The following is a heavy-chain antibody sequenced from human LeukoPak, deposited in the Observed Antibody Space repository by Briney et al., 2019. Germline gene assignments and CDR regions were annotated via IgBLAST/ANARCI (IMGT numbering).Heavy chain of an antibody. Sequence: SETLSLTCTVSGGSVSSSGYYWSWIRQPPGKGLEWIAYVYCSGSTNYNPSRKSRVTISVDPSKNQFSLNLSSVTAADTAIYYCARYLSGNAFDIWGQGTMVTVSS. J-gene: IGHJ3*02. V-gene: IGHV4-61*08. CDR3: ARYLSGNAFDI. D-gene: IGHD6-25*01. CDR2: VYCSGST. CDR1: GGSVSSSGYY.